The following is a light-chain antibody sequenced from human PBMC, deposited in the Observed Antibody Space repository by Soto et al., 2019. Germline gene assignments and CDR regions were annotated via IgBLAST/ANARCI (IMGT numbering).Light chain of an antibody. CDR3: CSYAGSNTYV. Sequence: QSALTQPASVSGSPGQSITISCTGTSIDVGNYKLVSWYQHHPGKAPKVMIYEGSKRPSGVSHRFSGFKSGNTASLTISGLQAEDEADYHCCSYAGSNTYVFGTGTKLTVL. CDR2: EGS. V-gene: IGLV2-23*01. CDR1: SIDVGNYKL. J-gene: IGLJ1*01.